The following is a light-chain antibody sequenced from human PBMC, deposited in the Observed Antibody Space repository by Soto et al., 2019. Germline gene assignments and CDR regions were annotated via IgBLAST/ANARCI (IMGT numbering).Light chain of an antibody. CDR3: LQHNSYPRT. V-gene: IGKV1-17*01. Sequence: DIQMTQSPSSLSASVGDRVTITCRASQGIGKDLGWYQQRPGKAPNRLIYAASTLQSGVPSRFSGSGSGTEFTFTISSLQPEDFATYSCLQHNSYPRTFGQGTKVEIK. CDR1: QGIGKD. J-gene: IGKJ1*01. CDR2: AAS.